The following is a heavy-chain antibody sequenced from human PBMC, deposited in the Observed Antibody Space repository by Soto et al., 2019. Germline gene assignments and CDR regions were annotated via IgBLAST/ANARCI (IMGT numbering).Heavy chain of an antibody. CDR1: GYTFTSYA. J-gene: IGHJ4*02. Sequence: ASVKVSCKASGYTFTSYAIPWVRRAPGQRLEWMGWINGGNGNTKYSQKFQGRVTITRDTSASTAYMELGSLTSEDTAVFYCARGLGVAVITPLGYWGQGTLVTVSS. V-gene: IGHV1-3*01. CDR2: INGGNGNT. D-gene: IGHD6-19*01. CDR3: ARGLGVAVITPLGY.